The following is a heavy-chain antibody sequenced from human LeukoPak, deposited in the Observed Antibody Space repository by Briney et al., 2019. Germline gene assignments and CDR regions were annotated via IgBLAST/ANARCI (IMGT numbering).Heavy chain of an antibody. Sequence: SETLSLTCTASGGSISSYYWSWIRQPPGKGLEWIGYIYYSGSTNYNPSLKSRVTISVDTSKNQFSLKLSSVTAADTAVYYCARDYDSSGYYPHDAFDIWGQGTMVTVSS. CDR3: ARDYDSSGYYPHDAFDI. CDR2: IYYSGST. CDR1: GGSISSYY. D-gene: IGHD3-22*01. V-gene: IGHV4-59*01. J-gene: IGHJ3*02.